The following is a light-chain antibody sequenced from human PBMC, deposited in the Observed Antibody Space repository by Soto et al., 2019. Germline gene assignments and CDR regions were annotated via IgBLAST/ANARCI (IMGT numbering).Light chain of an antibody. CDR2: KAS. CDR1: QNINSW. V-gene: IGKV1-5*03. CDR3: QQYKSYWK. Sequence: DIQMTQSPSTLSSSLVDRVTITFRASQNINSWLAWYQQKPGKAPNLLIYKASSLENGVPSRFSGSGSGTEFTLTISSLQPDDFATYYCQQYKSYWKCGQGTKVDIK. J-gene: IGKJ1*01.